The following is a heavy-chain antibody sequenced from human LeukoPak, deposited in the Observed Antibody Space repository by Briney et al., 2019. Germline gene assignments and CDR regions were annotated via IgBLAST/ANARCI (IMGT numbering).Heavy chain of an antibody. CDR3: ARVRAWFGGWFDP. V-gene: IGHV4-34*01. CDR2: INHSGST. J-gene: IGHJ5*02. D-gene: IGHD3-10*01. CDR1: GGSFSGYY. Sequence: SETLSLTCAVYGGSFSGYYWSWIRQPPGKGLEWIGEINHSGSTNYNPSLKSRVTISVDTSKNQFSLKLSSVTAADTAVYYCARVRAWFGGWFDPWGQGTLVTVSS.